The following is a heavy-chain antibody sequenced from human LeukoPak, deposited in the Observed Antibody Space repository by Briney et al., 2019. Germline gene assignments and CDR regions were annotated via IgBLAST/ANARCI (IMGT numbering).Heavy chain of an antibody. CDR1: GFVFSDYW. Sequence: GGSLRLSCAASGFVFSDYWMSWVRQAPGKGLEWVSAISGSGGSTYYADSVKGRFTISRDNSKNTLYLQMNSLRAEDAAVYYCAKVLTPYGDYVDYWGQGTLVTVSS. CDR3: AKVLTPYGDYVDY. J-gene: IGHJ4*02. CDR2: ISGSGGST. D-gene: IGHD4-17*01. V-gene: IGHV3-23*01.